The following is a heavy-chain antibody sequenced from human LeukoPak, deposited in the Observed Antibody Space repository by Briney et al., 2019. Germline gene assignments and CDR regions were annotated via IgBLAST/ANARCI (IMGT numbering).Heavy chain of an antibody. CDR3: ASWDPQLGDAFDI. V-gene: IGHV3-30*03. J-gene: IGHJ3*02. CDR1: GFTFSTSG. Sequence: GGSLRLSCAASGFTFSTSGMHWVRQSPGKGLEWMALTSYDGSYKDFADSVQGRFTISRDNSKNTLYLQMNSLRPEDTAVYYCASWDPQLGDAFDIWGQGTMVTVSS. CDR2: TSYDGSYK. D-gene: IGHD3-16*01.